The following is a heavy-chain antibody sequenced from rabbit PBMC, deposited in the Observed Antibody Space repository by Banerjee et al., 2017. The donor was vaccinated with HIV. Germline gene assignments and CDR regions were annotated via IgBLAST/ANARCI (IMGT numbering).Heavy chain of an antibody. CDR1: GFSFSSSDY. J-gene: IGHJ4*01. Sequence: QEQLVESGGDLVKPGASLTLTCTASGFSFSSSDYMCWVRQAPGKGLEWIGCIYTGSDGIYYANWAKGRFTISKTSSTTVTLQMTSLTAADTATYFCARDDDDYEHYFDLWGPGTLVTVS. CDR3: ARDDDDYEHYFDL. D-gene: IGHD2-1*01. V-gene: IGHV1S45*01. CDR2: IYTGSDGI.